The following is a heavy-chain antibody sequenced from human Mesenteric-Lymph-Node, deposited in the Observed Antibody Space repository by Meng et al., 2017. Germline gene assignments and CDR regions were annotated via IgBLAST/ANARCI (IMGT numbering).Heavy chain of an antibody. CDR1: GRSISSYY. CDR2: IYYSGNT. Sequence: GSLRLSCTVSGRSISSYYWGWIRQPPGKGLEWIGSIYYSGNTYYNPSLKSRVTISVDTSKNQFSLKLSSVTAADTAVYYCACETHNWFDPWGQGTLVTVSS. V-gene: IGHV4-39*07. J-gene: IGHJ5*02. CDR3: ACETHNWFDP.